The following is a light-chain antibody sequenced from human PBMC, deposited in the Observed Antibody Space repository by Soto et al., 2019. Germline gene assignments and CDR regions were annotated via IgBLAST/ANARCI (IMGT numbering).Light chain of an antibody. Sequence: EIVLTQSPATLSLSPGERATLSCRASQSVSSYFAWYQQKTGQAPRLLIYDASNRATGIPARFSGSGSGTDFTLTISSLEPEDFAVYYCQQRGNWPLTFGQGTKVDIK. J-gene: IGKJ1*01. CDR3: QQRGNWPLT. CDR1: QSVSSY. CDR2: DAS. V-gene: IGKV3-11*01.